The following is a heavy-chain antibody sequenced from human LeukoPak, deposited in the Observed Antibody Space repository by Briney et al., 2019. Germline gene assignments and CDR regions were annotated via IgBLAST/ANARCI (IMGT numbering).Heavy chain of an antibody. J-gene: IGHJ4*02. CDR2: ISDSGGTS. V-gene: IGHV3-23*01. CDR1: GFTFSSYA. CDR3: ARGPLAGSFDY. D-gene: IGHD6-19*01. Sequence: PGGSLRLSCAASGFTFSSYAMYWVRQAPGKGLQWVSTISDSGGTSYYADSVKGRFTISRDNSKNTLYLQMGSLRAEDMAVYYCARGPLAGSFDYWGQGTLVTVSS.